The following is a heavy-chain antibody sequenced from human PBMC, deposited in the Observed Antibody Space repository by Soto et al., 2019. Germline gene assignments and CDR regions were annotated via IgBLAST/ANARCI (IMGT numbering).Heavy chain of an antibody. CDR1: GYAFTTYG. CDR2: ISAHNGNT. V-gene: IGHV1-18*01. CDR3: ARGRYGDY. Sequence: QVHLVQSGAEVKKPGASVKVSCKGSGYAFTTYGITWVRQAPGQGLEWMGWISAHNGNTNYAQKHQGRVTVTRDTSTSTAYMELRSLRSYDTAVYYCARGRYGDYWGQGALVTVSS. D-gene: IGHD1-1*01. J-gene: IGHJ4*02.